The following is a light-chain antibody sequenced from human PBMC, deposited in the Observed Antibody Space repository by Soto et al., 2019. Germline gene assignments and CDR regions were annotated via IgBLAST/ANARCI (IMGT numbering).Light chain of an antibody. CDR2: EVN. J-gene: IGLJ1*01. CDR1: SSDVGGYNY. Sequence: QSVLTQPPSASGSPGQSVTISCTGTSSDVGGYNYASWYQHHPGKVPKVMIYEVNKRPAGVPDRFSGSKSGNTASLTVSGLQAEDEADYYCASSAGYFYVFGTGTKVTVL. CDR3: ASSAGYFYV. V-gene: IGLV2-8*01.